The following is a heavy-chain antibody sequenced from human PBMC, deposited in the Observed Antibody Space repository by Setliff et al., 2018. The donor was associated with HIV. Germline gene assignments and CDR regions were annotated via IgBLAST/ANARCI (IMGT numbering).Heavy chain of an antibody. CDR1: GLTFSSYA. CDR3: AKDRLEWLAPDGFDI. Sequence: GGSLRLSCAASGLTFSSYAMSWVRQAPGKGLEWVALIWYDGSNKYYADSVKGRFTISRDNSKNTLYLQMSSLRAEDTAVYYCAKDRLEWLAPDGFDIWGLGTMVTVSS. J-gene: IGHJ3*02. V-gene: IGHV3-33*06. CDR2: IWYDGSNK. D-gene: IGHD3-3*01.